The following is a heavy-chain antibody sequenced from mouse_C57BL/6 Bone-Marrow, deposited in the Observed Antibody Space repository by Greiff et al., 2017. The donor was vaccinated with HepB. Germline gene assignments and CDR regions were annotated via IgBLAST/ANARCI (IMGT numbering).Heavy chain of an antibody. CDR3: ARAVVYGYFDF. J-gene: IGHJ1*03. CDR1: GYTFTDYY. CDR2: INPYNGGT. Sequence: EVQLQQSGPVLVKPGASVKMSCKASGYTFTDYYMNWVKQSHGKSLEWIGVINPYNGGTSYNQKFKGKATLTVDKSSSTAYMELNSLTSEDSAVYYCARAVVYGYFDFWGTGTTVTVSS. D-gene: IGHD1-1*01. V-gene: IGHV1-19*01.